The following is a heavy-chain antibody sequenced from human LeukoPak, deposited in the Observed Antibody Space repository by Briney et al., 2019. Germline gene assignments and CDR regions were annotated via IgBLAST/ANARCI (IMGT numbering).Heavy chain of an antibody. CDR3: ARVERSPSAIYYYYMDV. Sequence: GGSLRLSCVASAFPFSTSGINWVRQAPGKGLEWVSYISSTSSTIYYADSVKGRFTISRDNAKNSLYLQMNSLRTEDAAVYYCARVERSPSAIYYYYMDVWGKGTTVTVS. CDR2: ISSTSSTI. CDR1: AFPFSTSG. J-gene: IGHJ6*03. V-gene: IGHV3-48*01. D-gene: IGHD6-6*01.